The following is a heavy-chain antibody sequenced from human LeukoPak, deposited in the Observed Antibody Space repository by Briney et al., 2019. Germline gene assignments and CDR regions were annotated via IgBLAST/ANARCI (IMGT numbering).Heavy chain of an antibody. Sequence: GGSLRLSCAASGFTLSSYSMNWVRQAPGKGLEWVSAISGSGGSTYYADSVKGRFTISRDNSKNTLYLQMNSLRAEDTAVYYCAKASAMIVVVSKYFDYWGQGTLVTVSS. CDR1: GFTLSSYS. D-gene: IGHD3-22*01. CDR2: ISGSGGST. J-gene: IGHJ4*02. V-gene: IGHV3-23*01. CDR3: AKASAMIVVVSKYFDY.